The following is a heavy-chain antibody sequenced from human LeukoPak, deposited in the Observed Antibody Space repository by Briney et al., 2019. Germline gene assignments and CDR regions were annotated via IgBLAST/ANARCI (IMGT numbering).Heavy chain of an antibody. V-gene: IGHV1-18*01. J-gene: IGHJ6*02. D-gene: IGHD3-9*01. CDR3: ARDHYDILTGYYTDYYYYGMDV. CDR2: VSAYNGNT. Sequence: ASVKVSCKASGYTLTSYGISWVRQAPGQGLEWMGWVSAYNGNTNYAQKLQGRVTMTTDTSTSTAYMELRSLRSDDTAVYYCARDHYDILTGYYTDYYYYGMDVWGQGTTVTVSS. CDR1: GYTLTSYG.